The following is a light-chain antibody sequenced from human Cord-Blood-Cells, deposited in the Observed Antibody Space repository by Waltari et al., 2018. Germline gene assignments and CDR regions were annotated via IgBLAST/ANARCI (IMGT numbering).Light chain of an antibody. CDR1: SSDVGSYNL. V-gene: IGLV2-23*01. Sequence: QSALTQPASVSGSPGQSITISCTGTSSDVGSYNLVSWYQKHPGKAPKIRIYESSKLPAGFSNRFSGSKSGNTASLTISGLQAEDEADYYCCSYAGSSTWVFGGGTKLTVL. CDR3: CSYAGSSTWV. J-gene: IGLJ3*02. CDR2: ESS.